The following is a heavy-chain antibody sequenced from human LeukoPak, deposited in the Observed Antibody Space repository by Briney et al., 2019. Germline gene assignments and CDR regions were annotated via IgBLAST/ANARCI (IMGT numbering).Heavy chain of an antibody. J-gene: IGHJ5*02. CDR1: GGSNNSYY. Sequence: SEILSLTCTVSGGSNNSYYWSWIRQPPGKGLEWIGYTHPSGNTNYSPSLKSRVTISIDMSRNQFSLKLSSVTAADTAVYYCARKAPKKGWFDPWGQGTLVTVSS. CDR3: ARKAPKKGWFDP. V-gene: IGHV4-4*09. CDR2: THPSGNT.